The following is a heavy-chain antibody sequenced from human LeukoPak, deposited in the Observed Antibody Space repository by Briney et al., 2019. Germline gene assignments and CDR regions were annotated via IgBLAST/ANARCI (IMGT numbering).Heavy chain of an antibody. CDR2: ISAYNGNT. J-gene: IGHJ4*02. CDR1: GYTFTSYG. CDR3: ARTGDVDTAMVHDY. D-gene: IGHD5-18*01. Sequence: ASVKVSCKASGYTFTSYGISWVRQAPGQGLEWMGWISAYNGNTNYAQELQGRVTMTTDTSTSTAYMELRSLRSDDTAVYYCARTGDVDTAMVHDYWGQGTLVTVSS. V-gene: IGHV1-18*01.